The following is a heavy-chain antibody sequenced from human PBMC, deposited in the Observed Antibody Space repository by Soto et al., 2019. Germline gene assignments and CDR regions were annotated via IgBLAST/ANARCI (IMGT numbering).Heavy chain of an antibody. CDR1: GFTFSRYG. CDR3: ANASPTDAFDI. CDR2: ISYDGSNK. Sequence: QVQLVESGGGVVQPGRSLRLSCAASGFTFSRYGMHWVRQAPGKGLEWVAVISYDGSNKYYADSVKGRFTISRDNSKNTLYLQMNSLRAEDTAVYYCANASPTDAFDIWGQGTMVTVSS. V-gene: IGHV3-30*18. J-gene: IGHJ3*02.